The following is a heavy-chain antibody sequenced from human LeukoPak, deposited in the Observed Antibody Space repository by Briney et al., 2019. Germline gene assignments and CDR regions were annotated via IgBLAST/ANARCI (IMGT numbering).Heavy chain of an antibody. J-gene: IGHJ6*03. D-gene: IGHD5-12*01. CDR2: IYTSGSI. Sequence: SETLSLTCTVSGGSISSYYWSWIRQPAGKGLEWIGRIYTSGSITYNPSLKSRVSMSVDTSKNQFSLKLSSVTAADTAVYYCAQIGDSGYDLGTYYYMDVWGKGTTVTVSS. CDR1: GGSISSYY. CDR3: AQIGDSGYDLGTYYYMDV. V-gene: IGHV4-4*07.